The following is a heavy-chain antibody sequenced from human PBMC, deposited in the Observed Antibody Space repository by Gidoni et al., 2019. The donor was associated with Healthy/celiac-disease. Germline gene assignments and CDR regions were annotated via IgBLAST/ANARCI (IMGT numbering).Heavy chain of an antibody. CDR1: GFTFGDYA. CDR2: IRSKAYGGTT. CDR3: TRSSYYYDSSGYYFDY. J-gene: IGHJ4*02. Sequence: EVQLVESGGGLVQPGLSLRLSCTASGFTFGDYAMSWFRQAPGKGLEWVGFIRSKAYGGTTEYAASVKGRFTISRDDSKSIAYLQMNSLKTEDTAVYYCTRSSYYYDSSGYYFDYWGQGTLVTVSS. V-gene: IGHV3-49*03. D-gene: IGHD3-22*01.